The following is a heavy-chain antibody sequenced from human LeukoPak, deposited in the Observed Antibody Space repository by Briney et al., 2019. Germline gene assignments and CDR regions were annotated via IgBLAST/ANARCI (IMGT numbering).Heavy chain of an antibody. J-gene: IGHJ3*02. Sequence: SETLSLTCTDSGGSISSYYWSWIRQPPGKGLEWIGYIYYSGSTNYNPSLKSRVTISVDTSKNQFSLKLSSVTAADTAVYYCARHSEISPNAFDIWGQGTMVTVSS. CDR3: ARHSEISPNAFDI. V-gene: IGHV4-59*08. CDR1: GGSISSYY. D-gene: IGHD2-15*01. CDR2: IYYSGST.